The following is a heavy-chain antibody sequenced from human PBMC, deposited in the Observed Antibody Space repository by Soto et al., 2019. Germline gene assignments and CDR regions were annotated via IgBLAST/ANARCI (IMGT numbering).Heavy chain of an antibody. Sequence: SETLSLTCTVSGGSISSGGYYWSWIRQHPGKGLEWIGYIYYSGSTYYNPSLKSRATISVDTSKNQFSLKLSSVTAADTAVYYCARVEADSYGSRDYYGMDVWGQGTTVTVSS. J-gene: IGHJ6*02. CDR2: IYYSGST. V-gene: IGHV4-31*03. CDR1: GGSISSGGYY. D-gene: IGHD5-18*01. CDR3: ARVEADSYGSRDYYGMDV.